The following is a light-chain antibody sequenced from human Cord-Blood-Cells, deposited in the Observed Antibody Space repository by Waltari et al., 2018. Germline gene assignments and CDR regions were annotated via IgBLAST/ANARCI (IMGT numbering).Light chain of an antibody. CDR3: QSYDSSNSWV. Sequence: NFMLTQPHSVSESPGKTVTISCTRSGGSIASNYVQWYQQRPGSSPTTVLYEDNQRTSGVPGRFSGSIDSSSNSASLTISGLKTEDEADYYCQSYDSSNSWVFGGGTKLTVL. J-gene: IGLJ3*02. CDR1: GGSIASNY. V-gene: IGLV6-57*01. CDR2: EDN.